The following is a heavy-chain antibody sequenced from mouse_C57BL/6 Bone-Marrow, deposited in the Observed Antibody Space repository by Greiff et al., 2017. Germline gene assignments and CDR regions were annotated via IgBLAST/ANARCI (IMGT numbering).Heavy chain of an antibody. V-gene: IGHV5-16*01. Sequence: EVNVVESEGGLVQPGSSMKLSCTASGFTFSDYYMAWVRQVPEKGLEWVANINYDGSSTYYLDSLKSRFIISRDTAKNILYLQMSSLKSEDTATYYCARGRQLFAYWGQGTLVTVSA. CDR3: ARGRQLFAY. CDR1: GFTFSDYY. J-gene: IGHJ3*01. D-gene: IGHD6-1*01. CDR2: INYDGSST.